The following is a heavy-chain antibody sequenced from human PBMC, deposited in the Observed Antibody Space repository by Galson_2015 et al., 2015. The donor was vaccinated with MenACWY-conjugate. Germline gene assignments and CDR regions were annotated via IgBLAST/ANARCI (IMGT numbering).Heavy chain of an antibody. J-gene: IGHJ4*02. V-gene: IGHV3-33*01. Sequence: YADSVRGRFTVSRDNSKNTVSLQMDSLRGDDTAVYFCARDRGTRNWYFDYWGQGILVTVSS. CDR3: ARDRGTRNWYFDY. D-gene: IGHD1-1*01.